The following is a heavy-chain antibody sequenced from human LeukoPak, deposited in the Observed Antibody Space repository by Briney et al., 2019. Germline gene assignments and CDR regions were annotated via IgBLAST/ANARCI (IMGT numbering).Heavy chain of an antibody. CDR1: GGSISSSNW. J-gene: IGHJ3*02. V-gene: IGHV4-4*02. CDR3: ARKDWNDVRAFDI. Sequence: PSETLSLTCTVSGGSISSSNWWSWVSQPPGKGLEWIGEIYHSGIINYNPSLRSRVTISVDKSKNQFSLNLSSVTAADTAVYYCARKDWNDVRAFDIWGQGTMVTVSS. D-gene: IGHD1-1*01. CDR2: IYHSGII.